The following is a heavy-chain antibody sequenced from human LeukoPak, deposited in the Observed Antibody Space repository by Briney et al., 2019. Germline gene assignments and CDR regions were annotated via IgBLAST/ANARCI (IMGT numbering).Heavy chain of an antibody. V-gene: IGHV3-23*01. Sequence: GGSLRLSCEASGFTFSSYTINWVRQAPGKGLEWVSGIVGSGSNTYYADSVKGRFTISRDKSNNTLYLQMNSLRAEDTAVYYCAKSHRPEVSRFFGWLLSTFDFWGQGTLVTVSS. CDR3: AKSHRPEVSRFFGWLLSTFDF. CDR1: GFTFSSYT. J-gene: IGHJ4*02. CDR2: IVGSGSNT. D-gene: IGHD3-9*01.